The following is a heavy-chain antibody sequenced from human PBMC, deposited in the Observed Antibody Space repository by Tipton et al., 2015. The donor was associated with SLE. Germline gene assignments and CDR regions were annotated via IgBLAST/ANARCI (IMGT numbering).Heavy chain of an antibody. D-gene: IGHD7-27*01. CDR2: IRVTGTTI. CDR3: AGDHWGANGFDY. J-gene: IGHJ4*02. V-gene: IGHV3-11*01. Sequence: SLRLSCAASGFTFSGYWMSWVRQVPGKGLECVSSIRVTGTTIYYADSVKGRFTISRDNTKNSLYLQMNSLRAEDTAVYYCAGDHWGANGFDYWGQGTLVTVSS. CDR1: GFTFSGYW.